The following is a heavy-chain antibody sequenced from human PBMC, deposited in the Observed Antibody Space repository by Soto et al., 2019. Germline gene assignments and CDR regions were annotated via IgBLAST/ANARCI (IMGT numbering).Heavy chain of an antibody. CDR1: GYTFSSYS. CDR3: ARPARYCSSTSCYDDAVHY. D-gene: IGHD2-2*01. Sequence: QVQLVQSGGEVRKPGASVKVSCKASGYTFSSYSITWVRQAPGQGLEWMGWISTYDGNTNYAQKFQDRVTMTTDTSTTTAYMELRSLRSDDTAVYYCARPARYCSSTSCYDDAVHYWGQGTLVTVSS. V-gene: IGHV1-18*01. CDR2: ISTYDGNT. J-gene: IGHJ4*02.